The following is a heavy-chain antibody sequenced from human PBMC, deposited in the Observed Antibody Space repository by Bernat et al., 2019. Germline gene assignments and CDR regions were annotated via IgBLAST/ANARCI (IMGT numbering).Heavy chain of an antibody. CDR3: ARRLNDGGNYDL. V-gene: IGHV4-59*08. CDR1: GGSISGYY. CDR2: IYYTGST. Sequence: QVQLQESGPGLVKPSETLSLTCTVSGGSISGYYWSWIRQPPGKGLDWIGYIYYTGSTNYNPSLKSRVTISVDTSKNQFSLKLSSVTAADTAVYYCARRLNDGGNYDLWGRGTLVTVYS. D-gene: IGHD4-23*01. J-gene: IGHJ2*01.